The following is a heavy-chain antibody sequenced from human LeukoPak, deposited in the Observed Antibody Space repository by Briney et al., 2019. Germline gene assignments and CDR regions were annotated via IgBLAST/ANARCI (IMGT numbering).Heavy chain of an antibody. CDR1: GGTFSSYA. CDR2: IIPILGIA. V-gene: IGHV1-69*04. CDR3: ARDNSGSYSAY. D-gene: IGHD1-26*01. J-gene: IGHJ4*02. Sequence: SVKVSCKASGGTFSSYAISWVRQTPGQGLEWMGRIIPILGIANYAQKFQGRVTITADKSTSTAYMELNSLRAEDTAVYYCARDNSGSYSAYWGQGALVTVSS.